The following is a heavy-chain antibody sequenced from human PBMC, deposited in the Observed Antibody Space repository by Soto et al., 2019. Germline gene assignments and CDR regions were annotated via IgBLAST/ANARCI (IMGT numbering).Heavy chain of an antibody. CDR1: GFTFSNAW. J-gene: IGHJ4*02. Sequence: EVQLVESGGGLVKPGESLRVSCVVSGFTFSNAWMSWVRQAPGKGLEWVGRIKRKSDGGTTDYAAPAKGRFTISRDDSKNTLYLQMNSLKTEDTGVYYCTPAATTVTTIDYWGQGTLVTVSS. CDR2: IKRKSDGGTT. D-gene: IGHD4-17*01. V-gene: IGHV3-15*01. CDR3: TPAATTVTTIDY.